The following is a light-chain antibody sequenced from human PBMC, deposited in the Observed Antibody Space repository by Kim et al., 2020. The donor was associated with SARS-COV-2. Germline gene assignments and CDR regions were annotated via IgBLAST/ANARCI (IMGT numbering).Light chain of an antibody. CDR2: YDN. V-gene: IGLV3-21*04. J-gene: IGLJ2*01. Sequence: SYELTQPPSVSVAPGKTARITCGGYNIGSETVHWYQQKPGQAPVLVIYYDNDRPSGIPERFSGSNSGTTATLTISRVEAGDEADYYCQVWDSGSDHPVLGRGTQLTVL. CDR3: QVWDSGSDHPV. CDR1: NIGSET.